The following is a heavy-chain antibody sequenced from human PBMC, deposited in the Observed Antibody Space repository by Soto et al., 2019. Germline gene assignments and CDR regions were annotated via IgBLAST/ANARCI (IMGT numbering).Heavy chain of an antibody. J-gene: IGHJ5*02. CDR3: AGLQLGYCSGGSWSYWFDP. D-gene: IGHD2-15*01. Sequence: SETLSLTCTVSGGSIISYYWSWIRQPPWKGLEWIGYIYYSGSTNYNPSLKSRFTISVDTSKNQFSLKLSSVTAADAAVDYCAGLQLGYCSGGSWSYWFDPWGQGTLVTVSS. CDR2: IYYSGST. CDR1: GGSIISYY. V-gene: IGHV4-59*08.